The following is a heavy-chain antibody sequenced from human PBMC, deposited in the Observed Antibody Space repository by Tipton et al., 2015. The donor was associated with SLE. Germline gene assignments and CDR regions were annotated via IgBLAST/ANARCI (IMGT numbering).Heavy chain of an antibody. Sequence: QSGPEVKKPGASMQVSCKASGYSFSGYYMHWVRQAPGQGLEWMGWINPNSGGTNYAQQFQGRLIMTRDTSSATAYMELSGLTSDDTAVYYCARDYYCGGNCYSGFFDHWGRGTLVTVSS. J-gene: IGHJ4*02. V-gene: IGHV1-2*02. CDR2: INPNSGGT. CDR3: ARDYYCGGNCYSGFFDH. CDR1: GYSFSGYY. D-gene: IGHD2-21*01.